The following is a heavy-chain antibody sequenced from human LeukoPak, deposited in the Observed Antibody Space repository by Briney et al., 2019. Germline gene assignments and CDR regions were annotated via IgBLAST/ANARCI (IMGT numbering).Heavy chain of an antibody. CDR1: GYTFTGYY. V-gene: IGHV1-2*02. CDR3: ARSIVGATPIDY. Sequence: ASVKVSCKASGYTFTGYYMHWVRQAPGRGLEWMGWINPNSGGTNYAQKFQGRVTMTRDTSISTAYMELSRLRSDDTAVYYCARSIVGATPIDYWGQGTLVTVSS. CDR2: INPNSGGT. J-gene: IGHJ4*02. D-gene: IGHD1-26*01.